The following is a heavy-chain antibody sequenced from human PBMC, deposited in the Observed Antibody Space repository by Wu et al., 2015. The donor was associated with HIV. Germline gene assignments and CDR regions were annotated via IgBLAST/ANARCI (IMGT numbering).Heavy chain of an antibody. D-gene: IGHD3-10*01. Sequence: QVHLTQSGPELKRPGASVKVSCKASGGTFSSHGVGWVRQPPGQGLEWMGWISVYNGNTNYVKKFQDRVTMTTDTSTNTAYMDLRSLKSDDTAVYFCARSSILRGEAFDSWGQGTPVTVSS. J-gene: IGHJ4*02. CDR3: ARSSILRGEAFDS. V-gene: IGHV1-18*01. CDR1: GGTFSSHG. CDR2: ISVYNGNT.